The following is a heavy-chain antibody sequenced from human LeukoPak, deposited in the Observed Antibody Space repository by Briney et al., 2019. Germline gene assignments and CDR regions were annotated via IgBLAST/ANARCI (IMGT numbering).Heavy chain of an antibody. CDR2: ISSSGSTI. CDR1: GFTFSSYE. D-gene: IGHD4-17*01. V-gene: IGHV3-48*03. CDR3: ARDRDTDLGDYGDYELFDY. J-gene: IGHJ4*02. Sequence: GGSLRLSCAASGFTFSSYEMNWVRQAPGKGLEWVSYISSSGSTIYYADSVKGRFTISRDNAKNSLYLQMNSLRAEDTAVYYCARDRDTDLGDYGDYELFDYWGQGTLVTVSS.